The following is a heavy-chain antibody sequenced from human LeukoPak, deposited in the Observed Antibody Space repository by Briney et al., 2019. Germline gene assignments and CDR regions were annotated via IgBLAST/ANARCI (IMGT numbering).Heavy chain of an antibody. CDR1: GYSISSGYD. J-gene: IGHJ4*02. CDR3: AKNFQINSEFDY. D-gene: IGHD4-23*01. CDR2: IYYRRTT. Sequence: PSETLSLTCAVSGYSISSGYDWGWIRQPPGKGLEWIASIYYRRTTYYNPSLKSRVTISIDTSKNEFSLTLTSMTAADTAVYYCAKNFQINSEFDYWGQGTLVTVSS. V-gene: IGHV4-38-2*01.